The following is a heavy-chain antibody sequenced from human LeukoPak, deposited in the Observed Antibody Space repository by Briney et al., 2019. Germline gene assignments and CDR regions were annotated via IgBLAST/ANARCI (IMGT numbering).Heavy chain of an antibody. CDR3: ARGHGAFDI. CDR1: GGSFSDYF. J-gene: IGHJ3*02. CDR2: IKHSGST. Sequence: PAETLSLTCAVYGGSFSDYFWSWIRQPPGKGLEWIGEIKHSGSTNYNPSLKSRVTISVDTSKNQFSLKLTSVTAADTAVYYCARGHGAFDIWGQGTMVTVSS. V-gene: IGHV4-34*01.